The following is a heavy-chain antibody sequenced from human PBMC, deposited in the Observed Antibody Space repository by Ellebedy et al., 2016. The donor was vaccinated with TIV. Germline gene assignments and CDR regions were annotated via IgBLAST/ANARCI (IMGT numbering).Heavy chain of an antibody. CDR2: IIPILGIA. J-gene: IGHJ4*02. Sequence: AASVKVSCKASGGTFSSYAISWVRQAPGQGLEWMGRIIPILGIANYAQKFQGRVTITADKSTSTAYMELSSLRSEDTAVYYYARARSSGWLHTPDYWGQGLLVTVSS. CDR3: ARARSSGWLHTPDY. D-gene: IGHD6-19*01. V-gene: IGHV1-69*04. CDR1: GGTFSSYA.